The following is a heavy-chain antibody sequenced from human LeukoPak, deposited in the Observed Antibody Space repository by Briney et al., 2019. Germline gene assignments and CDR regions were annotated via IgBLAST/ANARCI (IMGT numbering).Heavy chain of an antibody. D-gene: IGHD3-22*01. CDR2: ISIDGSNK. J-gene: IGHJ4*02. V-gene: IGHV3-30-3*01. Sequence: GGSLRLSRAASGFTFSSYAMHWVRQAPGKGLEWVAVISIDGSNKYYADSVKGRFTISRDNSKNTLYLQMNSLRAEDTAVYFCAREGYYYESSGYFPFDLGGGGPLVTVSS. CDR1: GFTFSSYA. CDR3: AREGYYYESSGYFPFDL.